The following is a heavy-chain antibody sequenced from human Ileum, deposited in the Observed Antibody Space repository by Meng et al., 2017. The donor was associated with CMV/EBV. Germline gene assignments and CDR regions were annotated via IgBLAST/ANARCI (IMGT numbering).Heavy chain of an antibody. CDR3: AKDFVDIVVTRGYYYGMDV. CDR2: IWYDGSNK. D-gene: IGHD2-21*01. J-gene: IGHJ6*02. Sequence: GESLKISCAASGFTFSSYGMHWVRQAPGKGLEWVAVIWYDGSNKYYADSVKGRFTISRDNSKNTLYLQMNSLRAEDTAVYYCAKDFVDIVVTRGYYYGMDVWGQGTKVTVSS. CDR1: GFTFSSYG. V-gene: IGHV3-33*06.